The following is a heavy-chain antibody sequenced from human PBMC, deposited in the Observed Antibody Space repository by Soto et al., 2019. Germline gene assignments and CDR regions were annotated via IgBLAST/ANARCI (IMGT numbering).Heavy chain of an antibody. D-gene: IGHD2-8*01. V-gene: IGHV4-31*03. J-gene: IGHJ4*02. Sequence: QVQLQESGPGLVKPSQTLSLTCTVSGGSISSGGYYWSWIRQHPGKGLEWIGYIYYSGSTYYNPSLKSRVTISVDPSKNQFSLKLSSVTAADTAVYYCARASIVLMVYANWGQGTLVTVSS. CDR3: ARASIVLMVYAN. CDR1: GGSISSGGYY. CDR2: IYYSGST.